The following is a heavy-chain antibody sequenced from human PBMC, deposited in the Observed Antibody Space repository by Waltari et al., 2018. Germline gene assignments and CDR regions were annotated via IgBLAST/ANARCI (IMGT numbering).Heavy chain of an antibody. CDR2: IIPIFGTA. J-gene: IGHJ4*02. V-gene: IGHV1-69*14. D-gene: IGHD2-2*01. CDR1: GGTFSSYP. CDR3: ARRSRYCSSTSCHFDY. Sequence: QVQLVQSGAEVKKPGSSVKVSCKASGGTFSSYPISWVRQAPGQGLEWMGGIIPIFGTANYAQKFQGRVTITADKSTSTAYMELSSLRSEDTAVYYCARRSRYCSSTSCHFDYWGQGTLVTVSS.